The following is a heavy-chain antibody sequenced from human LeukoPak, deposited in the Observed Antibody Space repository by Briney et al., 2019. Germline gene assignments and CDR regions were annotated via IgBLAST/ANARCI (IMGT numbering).Heavy chain of an antibody. D-gene: IGHD1-26*01. CDR3: AKVKEVGFDY. J-gene: IGHJ4*02. V-gene: IGHV3-23*01. CDR1: GVTFSSDA. Sequence: GGSVRLSCAASGVTFSSDAMSWVRQAPGKGLEWVSAISGSGGSTYYADSVKGRFTISRDNSKNTLYLQMNSLRAEDTAVYYCAKVKEVGFDYWGQGTLVTVSS. CDR2: ISGSGGST.